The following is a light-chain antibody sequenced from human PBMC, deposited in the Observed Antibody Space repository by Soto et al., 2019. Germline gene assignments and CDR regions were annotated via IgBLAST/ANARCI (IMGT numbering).Light chain of an antibody. Sequence: IQMTQSPSSLSASVGDRVTITCQATQDIRKYLNWYQQKPGKAPKLLIYDASSLETGGPSRFSGSGFGRDFTLTISSQQPEDFATYYCQQYDNLPLIFGQGTRLDIK. V-gene: IGKV1-33*01. J-gene: IGKJ5*01. CDR2: DAS. CDR3: QQYDNLPLI. CDR1: QDIRKY.